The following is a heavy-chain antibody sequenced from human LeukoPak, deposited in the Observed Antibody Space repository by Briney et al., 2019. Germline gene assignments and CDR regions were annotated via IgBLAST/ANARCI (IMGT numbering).Heavy chain of an antibody. CDR1: GYTFTSYG. J-gene: IGHJ3*02. CDR3: ARELGTGTTGRRAFDI. CDR2: INPNSGGT. V-gene: IGHV1-2*02. Sequence: ASVKVSCKASGYTFTSYGISWVRQAPGQGLEWMGWINPNSGGTNYAQKFQGRVTMTRDTSISTAYMELSRLRSDDTAVYYCARELGTGTTGRRAFDIWGQGTMVTVSS. D-gene: IGHD1-7*01.